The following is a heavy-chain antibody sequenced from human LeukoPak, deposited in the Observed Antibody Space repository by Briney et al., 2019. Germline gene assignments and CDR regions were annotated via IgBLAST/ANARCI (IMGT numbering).Heavy chain of an antibody. J-gene: IGHJ6*03. CDR2: ISSSSSYI. CDR3: ARGALYYYGSGSYYYYYYYMDV. V-gene: IGHV3-21*01. CDR1: GFTFSSYS. D-gene: IGHD3-10*01. Sequence: GGSLRLSCAASGFTFSSYSMNWVRQAPGKGLEWVSSISSSSSYIYYADSVKGRFTISRDNAKNTLYLQMNSLRAEDTAVCYCARGALYYYGSGSYYYYYYYMDVWGKGTTVTISS.